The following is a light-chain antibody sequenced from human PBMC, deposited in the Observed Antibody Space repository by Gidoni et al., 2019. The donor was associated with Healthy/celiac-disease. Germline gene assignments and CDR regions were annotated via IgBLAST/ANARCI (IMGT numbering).Light chain of an antibody. CDR2: AAS. J-gene: IGKJ2*01. CDR3: QQYNSYS. V-gene: IGKV1-5*03. CDR1: QSISSW. Sequence: DIQMTQSPSTLSASVGDRVTITCRASQSISSWLAWYQQKPGKAPKLLISAASSLESGVPSRFSGSGSGTEYALTISSLQPDDFATYYCQQYNSYSFGQGTKLEIK.